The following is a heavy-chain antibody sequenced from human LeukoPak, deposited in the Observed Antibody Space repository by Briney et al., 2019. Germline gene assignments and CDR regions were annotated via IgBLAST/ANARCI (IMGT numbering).Heavy chain of an antibody. CDR1: GFTFSSYS. Sequence: GGSLRLSCAASGFTFSSYSMNWVRQAPGKGLEWVSSISSSSSYMYYADSVKGRFTISRDNAKNSLYLQMNSLRAEDTAVYYCARGNDLAAAGYFDYWGQGTRVPVSS. CDR2: ISSSSSYM. V-gene: IGHV3-21*01. J-gene: IGHJ4*02. CDR3: ARGNDLAAAGYFDY. D-gene: IGHD6-13*01.